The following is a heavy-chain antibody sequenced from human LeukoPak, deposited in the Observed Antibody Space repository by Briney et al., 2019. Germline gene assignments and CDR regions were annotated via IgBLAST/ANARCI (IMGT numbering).Heavy chain of an antibody. CDR1: GFTFSSYG. D-gene: IGHD3-9*01. CDR3: ARVPSPLTGYFDF. V-gene: IGHV3-30*03. CDR2: ISYDGSNK. J-gene: IGHJ4*02. Sequence: GGSLRLSCAASGFTFSSYGMHWVRQAPGKGLEWVAVISYDGSNKYYADSVKGRFTISRDNSKNTLYLQMNSLRAEDTAVYYCARVPSPLTGYFDFWGQGTLVTVSS.